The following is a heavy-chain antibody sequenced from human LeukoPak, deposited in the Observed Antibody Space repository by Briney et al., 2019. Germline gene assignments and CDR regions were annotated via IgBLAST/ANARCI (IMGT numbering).Heavy chain of an antibody. CDR2: ISGSGGST. J-gene: IGHJ4*02. V-gene: IGHV3-23*01. CDR3: ASLEGAAGPHEFPTHDY. Sequence: PGGSLRLSCAASGFTFSTYAMSWVRQAPGKGLEWVSAISGSGGSTYYADSVKGRFTISRDNSKNTLYLQMNSLRAEDTAVYYCASLEGAAGPHEFPTHDYWGQGTLVTVSS. D-gene: IGHD6-13*01. CDR1: GFTFSTYA.